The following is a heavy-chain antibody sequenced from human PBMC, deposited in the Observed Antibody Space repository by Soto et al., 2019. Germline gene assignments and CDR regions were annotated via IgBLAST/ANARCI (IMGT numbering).Heavy chain of an antibody. J-gene: IGHJ6*02. D-gene: IGHD2-21*02. CDR1: GGTFSSYA. V-gene: IGHV1-69*13. CDR2: IIPIFGTA. CDR3: ASHGGGDCYTAYYYYYGMDV. Sequence: SVKVSCKASGGTFSSYAISWVRQAPGQGLEWMGGIIPIFGTANYAQKFQGRVTITADESTSTAYMELSSLRSEDTAEYYCASHGGGDCYTAYYYYYGMDVWGQGTTVTVSS.